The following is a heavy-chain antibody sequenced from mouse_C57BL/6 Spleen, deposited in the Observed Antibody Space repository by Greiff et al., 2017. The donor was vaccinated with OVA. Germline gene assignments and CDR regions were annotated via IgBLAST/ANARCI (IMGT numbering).Heavy chain of an antibody. CDR3: HLGVADAMDY. V-gene: IGHV1-82*01. CDR2: IYPGDGDT. Sequence: VPLQQSGPELVKPGASVKISCKASGYAFSSSWMNWVKQRPGKGLEWIGRIYPGDGDTKYNGKFKGKATLTADKSSSTAYMQLSSLTAEDSAVYFCHLGVADAMDYWGQGTSVTVSS. D-gene: IGHD1-1*01. CDR1: GYAFSSSW. J-gene: IGHJ4*01.